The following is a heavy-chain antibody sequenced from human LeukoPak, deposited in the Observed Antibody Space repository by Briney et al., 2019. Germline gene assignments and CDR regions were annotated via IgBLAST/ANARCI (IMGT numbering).Heavy chain of an antibody. J-gene: IGHJ4*02. CDR3: ARDPTSDSGSPLGY. CDR2: IKYDGSEK. CDR1: GFPFSRYW. Sequence: PGGSLRLSCAASGFPFSRYWMTWVRQAPGKGLEWVANIKYDGSEKFYVGSVRGRLTISRDNTNNSLHLQMNSLRAEDTAIYYCARDPTSDSGSPLGYGGQGTLVAVSS. V-gene: IGHV3-7*01. D-gene: IGHD3-10*01.